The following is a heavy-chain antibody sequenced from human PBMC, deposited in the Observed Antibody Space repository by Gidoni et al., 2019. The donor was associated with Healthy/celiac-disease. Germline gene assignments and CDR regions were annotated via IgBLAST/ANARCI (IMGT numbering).Heavy chain of an antibody. J-gene: IGHJ3*02. CDR3: ARVDSTGDPRGAFDI. CDR1: GFTFSSYD. D-gene: IGHD7-27*01. CDR2: ICTAGDT. V-gene: IGHV3-13*04. Sequence: EVQLVESGGGLVQPGGSLRLSCAASGFTFSSYDMHWVRQATGKGLEWVSAICTAGDTYYPGSVKGRFTISRENAKNSLYLQMNSLRAGDTAVYYCARVDSTGDPRGAFDIWGQGTMVTVSS.